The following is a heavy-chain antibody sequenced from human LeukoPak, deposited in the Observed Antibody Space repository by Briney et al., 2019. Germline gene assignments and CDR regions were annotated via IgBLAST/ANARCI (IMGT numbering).Heavy chain of an antibody. CDR2: IWYDGSNK. V-gene: IGHV3-33*01. CDR1: GFTFSSYG. CDR3: VRDXGTXRPIDY. Sequence: GRSLRLSCAASGFTFSSYGMHWVRQAPGKGLEWVAGIWYDGSNKYYADSVKGRFTISRDNAQNSLYLQMNSLRAEDTAIYYCVRDXGTXRPIDYWGQGTLVTVSS. J-gene: IGHJ4*02.